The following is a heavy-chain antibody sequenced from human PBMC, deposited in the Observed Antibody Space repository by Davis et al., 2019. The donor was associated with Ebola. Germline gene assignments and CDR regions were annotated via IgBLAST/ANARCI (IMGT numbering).Heavy chain of an antibody. CDR2: IYYSGGT. Sequence: SETLSLTCAISGDSIGAFYWAWIRQTPGKGLEWIGSIYYSGGTYYNPSVKGRVTISLDLPKNQFSLKLTSVTAADTAVYYCASSSYSYGLGGFDYWGQGTLVAVSS. D-gene: IGHD5-18*01. CDR3: ASSSYSYGLGGFDY. J-gene: IGHJ4*02. V-gene: IGHV4-38-2*01. CDR1: GDSIGAFY.